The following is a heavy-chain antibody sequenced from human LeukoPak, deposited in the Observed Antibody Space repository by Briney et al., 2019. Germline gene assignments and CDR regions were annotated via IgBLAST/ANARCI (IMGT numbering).Heavy chain of an antibody. J-gene: IGHJ5*02. D-gene: IGHD3-10*01. Sequence: XWIRXXXGKGLEWIGEINHSGSTNYNPSLKSRVTISVDTSKNQFSLKLSSVTAADTAVYYCARASITMVRGVIITGRYNWFDPWGQGTLVTVSS. CDR2: INHSGST. CDR3: ARASITMVRGVIITGRYNWFDP. V-gene: IGHV4-34*01.